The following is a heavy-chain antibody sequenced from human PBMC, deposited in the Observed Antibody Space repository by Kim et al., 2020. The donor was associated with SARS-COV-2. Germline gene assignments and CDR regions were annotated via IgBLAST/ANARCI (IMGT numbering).Heavy chain of an antibody. V-gene: IGHV4-34*01. CDR3: AGVRTALPFY. CDR2: INYNGNI. Sequence: SETLSLTCAVYGESFSGYYWNWLRQPPGKGLEWIGEINYNGNINYNPSLKSRVSISADASKNQFSLKVNSVTAADTAVYYCAGVRTALPFYWGRGTLVTVSS. D-gene: IGHD2-21*02. J-gene: IGHJ4*02. CDR1: GESFSGYY.